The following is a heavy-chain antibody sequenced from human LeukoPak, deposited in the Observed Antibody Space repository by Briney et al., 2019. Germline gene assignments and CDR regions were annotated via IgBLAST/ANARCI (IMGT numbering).Heavy chain of an antibody. Sequence: GGSLRLSCAASGFTFSSYAMHWVRQAPGKGLEWVAVISYDVSNKYYADSVKGRFTISRDNSKNTLYLQMNSLRAEDTAVYYCAALGITMIGGVWGKGTTVTISS. CDR1: GFTFSSYA. CDR3: AALGITMIGGV. D-gene: IGHD3-10*02. V-gene: IGHV3-30*04. CDR2: ISYDVSNK. J-gene: IGHJ6*04.